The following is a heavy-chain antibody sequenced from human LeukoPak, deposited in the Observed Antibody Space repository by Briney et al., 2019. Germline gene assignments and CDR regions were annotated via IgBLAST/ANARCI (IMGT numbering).Heavy chain of an antibody. CDR1: GGSISSYF. D-gene: IGHD5-12*01. V-gene: IGHV4-59*08. J-gene: IGHJ4*02. CDR3: ARGGYGKTLYYFDY. CDR2: IYYSGST. Sequence: SETLSLTCTVSGGSISSYFWSWIRQPPGKGLEWIGHIYYSGSTTYNPSLKSRVTISADTSKNQFSLRLSSVTAADTAVYYCARGGYGKTLYYFDYWGQGTLVTVSS.